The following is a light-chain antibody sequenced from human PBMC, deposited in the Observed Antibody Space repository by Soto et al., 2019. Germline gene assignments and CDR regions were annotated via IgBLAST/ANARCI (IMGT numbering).Light chain of an antibody. V-gene: IGLV1-47*02. J-gene: IGLJ1*01. CDR3: AAGDDSLSAFYV. CDR2: SSN. CDR1: SSNIGSNH. Sequence: QSVLTQPPSASGTPGQRVIISCSGSSSNIGSNHVYWYQQFPGTAPRLLIYSSNQRPSGVPGRFSGSKPGTSASLAISGLLSEDEAYYYCAAGDDSLSAFYVSGTGTTLTVL.